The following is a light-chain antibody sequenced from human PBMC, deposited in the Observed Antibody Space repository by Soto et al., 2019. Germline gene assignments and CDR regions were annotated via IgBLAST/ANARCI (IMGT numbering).Light chain of an antibody. CDR1: SSDVGGYNY. CDR2: EVS. V-gene: IGLV2-8*01. Sequence: QSVLTQPPSASGSPGQSVTISCTGTSSDVGGYNYVSWYQQHPGKAPKLMIYEVSQRPSGVPDRFSGSKSGNTASLTVSGLQAEDEAYYYCSSYAGSIPYVFGTGTKVTVL. J-gene: IGLJ1*01. CDR3: SSYAGSIPYV.